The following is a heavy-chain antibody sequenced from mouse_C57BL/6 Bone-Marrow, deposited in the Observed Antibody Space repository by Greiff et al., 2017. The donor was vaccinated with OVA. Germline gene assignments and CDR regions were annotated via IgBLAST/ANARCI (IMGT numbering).Heavy chain of an antibody. D-gene: IGHD2-1*01. CDR1: GFTFSDYG. Sequence: DVMLVESGGGLVKPGGSLKLSCAASGFTFSDYGMHWVRQAPEKGLEWVAYISSGSSTIYYADTVKGRFTISRDNAKNTLFLQMTSLRSEDTAMYYWAYGNYWYFDVWGTGTTVTVSS. CDR3: AYGNYWYFDV. J-gene: IGHJ1*03. CDR2: ISSGSSTI. V-gene: IGHV5-17*01.